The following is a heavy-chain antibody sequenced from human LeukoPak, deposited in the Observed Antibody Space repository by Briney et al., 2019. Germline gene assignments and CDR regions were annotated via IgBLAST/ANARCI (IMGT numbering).Heavy chain of an antibody. Sequence: SETLSLTCAVYGGSFSDYYWSWIRQPPGEGLEWIGEINHSGSTNYNPSLKSLKSRVTISVDTSNNQFSLNLSSVTAADTAVYYCARTDYSDWGQGTLVTVSS. J-gene: IGHJ4*02. V-gene: IGHV4-34*01. CDR1: GGSFSDYY. CDR2: INHSGST. CDR3: ARTDYSD. D-gene: IGHD4-11*01.